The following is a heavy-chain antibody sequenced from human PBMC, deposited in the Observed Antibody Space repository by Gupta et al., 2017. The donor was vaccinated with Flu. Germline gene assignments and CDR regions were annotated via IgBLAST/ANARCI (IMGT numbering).Heavy chain of an antibody. CDR1: GMPFTNAW. CDR3: TTDXKYSSSGDFWFDP. J-gene: IGHJ5*02. V-gene: IGHV3-15*01. CDR2: IKAETEGGTT. Sequence: EVQLVESGGGLARPGGSLRLSCAASGMPFTNAWMTWVRQIPGKGLEWVGRIKAETEGGTTEYSAPVKGRFTISRDDSKKTMYLQMNSLKIEDTXVXYCTTDXKYSSSGDFWFDPWGQGTLVIVSS. D-gene: IGHD2-2*01.